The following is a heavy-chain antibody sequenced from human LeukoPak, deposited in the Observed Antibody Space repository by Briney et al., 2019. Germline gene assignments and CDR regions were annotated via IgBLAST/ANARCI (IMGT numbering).Heavy chain of an antibody. CDR2: IRYDGSNK. Sequence: PGGSLRLSCAASGFTFSNYAMNWVRQAPGKGLEWVAFIRYDGSNKYYADSVKGRFTISRDNSKNTLYLQMNSLRAEDTAVYYCAKGKDDYDSSGSNWFDPWGQGTLVTVSS. D-gene: IGHD3-22*01. CDR3: AKGKDDYDSSGSNWFDP. CDR1: GFTFSNYA. V-gene: IGHV3-30*02. J-gene: IGHJ5*02.